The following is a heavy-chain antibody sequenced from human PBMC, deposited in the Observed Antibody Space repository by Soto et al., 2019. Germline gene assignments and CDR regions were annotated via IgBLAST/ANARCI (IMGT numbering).Heavy chain of an antibody. CDR2: ISNDGSQT. J-gene: IGHJ4*02. Sequence: QVQLVESGEGVVQPGRSLRLSCVASGYMFSRYGMHWVRQAPGKGLEWVAVISNDGSQTTYGDSVKGRFTISRDNSKNTVYLQMNSLTTDDTAVSYCANGFCGTNCYYFPNWCQGTLVTVST. D-gene: IGHD2-21*02. V-gene: IGHV3-30*18. CDR1: GYMFSRYG. CDR3: ANGFCGTNCYYFPN.